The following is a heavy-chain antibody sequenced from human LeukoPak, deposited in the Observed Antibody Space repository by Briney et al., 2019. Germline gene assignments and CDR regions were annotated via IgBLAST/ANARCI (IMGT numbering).Heavy chain of an antibody. Sequence: SVKVSCKASGGTFSSYAISWVRQAPGQGLEWMGGIIPIFGTANYAQKFQGRVTITADESTSTAYMELSSLRSEDTAVYYCARITIFGVGPDWYFDLWGRGALVTVSS. V-gene: IGHV1-69*13. CDR3: ARITIFGVGPDWYFDL. J-gene: IGHJ2*01. CDR2: IIPIFGTA. CDR1: GGTFSSYA. D-gene: IGHD3-3*01.